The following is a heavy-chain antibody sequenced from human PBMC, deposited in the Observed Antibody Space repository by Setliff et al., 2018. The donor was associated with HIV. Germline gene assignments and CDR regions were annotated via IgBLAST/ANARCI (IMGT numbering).Heavy chain of an antibody. D-gene: IGHD6-13*01. J-gene: IGHJ4*02. CDR3: AAASSWDPLLDY. CDR1: GGSFSGYY. V-gene: IGHV4-34*01. Sequence: SETLSLTCAVYGGSFSGYYWSWIRQAPGKGLEWIGEIDHSGSTNYNPSLKSRVTISVDTSKNHFSLKLNSVTAADTAVYYCAAASSWDPLLDYWGQGTLVTVSS. CDR2: IDHSGST.